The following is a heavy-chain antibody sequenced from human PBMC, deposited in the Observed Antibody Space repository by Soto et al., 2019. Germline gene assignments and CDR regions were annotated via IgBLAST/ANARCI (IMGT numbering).Heavy chain of an antibody. CDR1: GFTFRDYA. D-gene: IGHD2-2*01. CDR2: MRAKAFGGTT. V-gene: IGHV3-49*04. Sequence: GGSLRLSCKGFGFTFRDYAISWVRQAPGKGLQWVGFMRAKAFGGTTEYATFVKGRFTISRYDSKSVAYLQMNSLETEDTAVYYCTREGAYTSPPYYYFYAMDVWGQGTRVTVS. J-gene: IGHJ6*01. CDR3: TREGAYTSPPYYYFYAMDV.